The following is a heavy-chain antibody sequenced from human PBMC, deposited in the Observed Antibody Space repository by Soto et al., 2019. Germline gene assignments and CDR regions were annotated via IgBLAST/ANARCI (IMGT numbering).Heavy chain of an antibody. J-gene: IGHJ4*02. Sequence: QVQLQESGPGLVKPSETLSLTCSVSNGSISGFNWTWIRQPPGKILEWIGYIHYSGRTDYNPSLTSRATMSVDTSKNQFSLNLKSITAADTAVYYCVRVGVGIGNHFDSWGRGTLVTVSS. V-gene: IGHV4-59*12. CDR2: IHYSGRT. CDR3: VRVGVGIGNHFDS. D-gene: IGHD1-26*01. CDR1: NGSISGFN.